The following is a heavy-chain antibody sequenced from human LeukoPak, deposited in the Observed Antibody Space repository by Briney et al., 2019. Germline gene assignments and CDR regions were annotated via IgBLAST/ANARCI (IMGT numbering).Heavy chain of an antibody. D-gene: IGHD1-26*01. V-gene: IGHV1-69*15. CDR1: GGTFTSYA. CDR2: IIPISGTT. J-gene: IGHJ5*02. CDR3: ARKLRLGGNWFDP. Sequence: SVKVSCKTSGGTFTSYAMTWVRQAPGQGLEWMGKIIPISGTTNYAQKFQGRVTFTADESTSTAYMELSSLRSEDTALYYCARKLRLGGNWFDPWGQGTLVTVSS.